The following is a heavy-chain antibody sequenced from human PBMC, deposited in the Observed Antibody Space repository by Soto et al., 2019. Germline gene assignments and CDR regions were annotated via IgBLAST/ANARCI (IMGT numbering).Heavy chain of an antibody. CDR2: ISYDGSNK. D-gene: IGHD2-15*01. Sequence: GGSLRLSCAASGFTFSSYSMHWVRQAPGKRLEWVAVISYDGSNKYYADSVKGRFTISRDNSKNTLYLQMNSLRAEDTAVYYCARDGSGLLVVVGPLYYFDDWGKGTLVTVSS. CDR1: GFTFSSYS. CDR3: ARDGSGLLVVVGPLYYFDD. J-gene: IGHJ4*02. V-gene: IGHV3-30-3*01.